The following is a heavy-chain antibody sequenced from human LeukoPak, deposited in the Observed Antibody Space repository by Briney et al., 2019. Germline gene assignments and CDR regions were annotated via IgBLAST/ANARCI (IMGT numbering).Heavy chain of an antibody. CDR3: VKDTGRGDF. CDR2: INTDGSST. D-gene: IGHD3-10*01. CDR1: GFTFSSYW. V-gene: IGHV3-74*01. J-gene: IGHJ4*02. Sequence: GGSLRLSCAASGFTFSSYWMHWVRQAPGKGLVWVSRINTDGSSTTYADSVKGRFTISRDNSRNTLYLQMNGLRVEDTAVYYCVKDTGRGDFWGQGTLVTVSS.